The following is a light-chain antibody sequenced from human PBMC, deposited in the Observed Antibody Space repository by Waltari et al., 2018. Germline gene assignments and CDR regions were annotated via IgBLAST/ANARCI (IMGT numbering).Light chain of an antibody. CDR2: RDN. Sequence: QSVLTQQPSAPGTPGQQGNISSSGSESNVSNNYVCCFQHFPGRAPKLLIYRDNQRPSGVPDQFSGSKSGTSASLAISGLRSDNEADYYCAVWDDSLSAWVFGEGTKLTVL. CDR3: AVWDDSLSAWV. CDR1: ESNVSNNY. V-gene: IGLV1-47*01. J-gene: IGLJ3*02.